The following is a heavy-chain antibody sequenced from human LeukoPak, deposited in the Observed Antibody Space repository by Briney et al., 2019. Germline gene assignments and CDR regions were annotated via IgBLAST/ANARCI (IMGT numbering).Heavy chain of an antibody. Sequence: GASVKVSCKASGYTFTSYGISWVRQAPGQGLEWMGWINPNSGGTNYAQKFQGWVTMTRDTSISTAYMELSRLRSDDTAVYYCARGGGGWYYFNYWGQGTLVTVSS. V-gene: IGHV1-2*04. J-gene: IGHJ4*02. CDR3: ARGGGGWYYFNY. D-gene: IGHD6-19*01. CDR2: INPNSGGT. CDR1: GYTFTSYG.